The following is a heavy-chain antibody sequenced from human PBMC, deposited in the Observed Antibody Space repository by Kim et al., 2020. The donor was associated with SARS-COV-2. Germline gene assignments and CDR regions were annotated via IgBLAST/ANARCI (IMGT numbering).Heavy chain of an antibody. D-gene: IGHD3-10*01. J-gene: IGHJ4*02. V-gene: IGHV3-30*01. Sequence: SYADSVKGRFTISRDNSKNTLYLQMNSRRVEDTAVYFCARDSDDSGSFFDYWGQGTLVTVSS. CDR3: ARDSDDSGSFFDY.